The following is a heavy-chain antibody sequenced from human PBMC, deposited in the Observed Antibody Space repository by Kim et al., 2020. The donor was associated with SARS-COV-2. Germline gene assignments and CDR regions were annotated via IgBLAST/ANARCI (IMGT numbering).Heavy chain of an antibody. V-gene: IGHV4-39*01. CDR2: IYYSGST. D-gene: IGHD3-9*01. CDR3: ARHGPYVLRYFDWLPNNYFDY. Sequence: SETLSLTCTVSGGSISSSSYYWGWIRQPPGKGLEWIGSIYYSGSTYYNPSLKSRVTISVDTSKNQFSLKLSSVTAADTAVYYCARHGPYVLRYFDWLPNNYFDYWGQGTLVTVSS. J-gene: IGHJ4*02. CDR1: GGSISSSSYY.